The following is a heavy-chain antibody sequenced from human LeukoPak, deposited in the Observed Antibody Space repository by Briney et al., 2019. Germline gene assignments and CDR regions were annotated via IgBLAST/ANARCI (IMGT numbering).Heavy chain of an antibody. J-gene: IGHJ4*02. D-gene: IGHD3-22*01. V-gene: IGHV4-61*08. CDR1: GGSISSGDYY. CDR2: IYYSGST. CDR3: ARGGSGYYYAY. Sequence: SETLSLTCTVSGGSISSGDYYWSWIRQPPGKGLEWIGYIYYSGSTYYNPSLKSRVTISVETSKNQFSLKLSSVTAADTAVYYCARGGSGYYYAYWGQGTLVTVSS.